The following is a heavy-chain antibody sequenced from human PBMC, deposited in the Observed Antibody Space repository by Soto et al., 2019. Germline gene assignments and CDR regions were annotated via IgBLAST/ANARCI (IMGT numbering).Heavy chain of an antibody. J-gene: IGHJ6*04. Sequence: ASVKVSCKASGYTFNRHGISWVRQAPGQGLEWMGWISAYNGNTNYAQKLQGRVTMTTDTSTSTAYMELRSLRSDDTAVYYCARDIVRVPAAAYYHGMDVWGKGTTVTV. CDR2: ISAYNGNT. D-gene: IGHD2-2*01. CDR3: ARDIVRVPAAAYYHGMDV. V-gene: IGHV1-18*01. CDR1: GYTFNRHG.